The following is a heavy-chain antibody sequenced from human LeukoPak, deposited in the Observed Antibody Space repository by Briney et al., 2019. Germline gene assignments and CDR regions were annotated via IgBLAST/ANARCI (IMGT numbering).Heavy chain of an antibody. Sequence: KPSETLSLTCTVSGGPISSFYWSWIRQPPGKGLEWIGYIYYSGSTNYNPSPKSRVTISVDTSKNQFSLKLSSVTAADTAVYYCARQPCSSTSGYFAFDIWGQGTMVTVSS. CDR1: GGPISSFY. CDR2: IYYSGST. CDR3: ARQPCSSTSGYFAFDI. D-gene: IGHD2-2*01. J-gene: IGHJ3*02. V-gene: IGHV4-59*01.